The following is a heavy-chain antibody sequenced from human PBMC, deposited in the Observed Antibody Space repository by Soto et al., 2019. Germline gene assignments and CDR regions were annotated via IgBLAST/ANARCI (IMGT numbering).Heavy chain of an antibody. V-gene: IGHV4-34*01. D-gene: IGHD1-20*01. CDR3: ARTSITGNDNWFDP. J-gene: IGHJ5*02. CDR2: INHSGST. CDR1: GGSFSGYY. Sequence: QVQLQQWGAGLLKPSETLSLTCAVYGGSFSGYYWSWIRQPPGKGLEWIGEINHSGSTNYNPSLKSRVTISVDTSKSQFSLKLSSVTAADTAVYYCARTSITGNDNWFDPWGQGTLVTVSS.